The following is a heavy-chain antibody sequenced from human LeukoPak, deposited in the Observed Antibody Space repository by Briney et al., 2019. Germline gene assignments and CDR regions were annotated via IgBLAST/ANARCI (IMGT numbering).Heavy chain of an antibody. CDR3: AKDPTYYYDSSGYSALD. V-gene: IGHV3-23*01. Sequence: QPGGSLRLSCAASGFTFSSYAMSWVRQAPGKGLEWVSAISGSGGSTYYADSVKGRFTISRDNSKNTLYPQMNSLRAEDTAVYYCAKDPTYYYDSSGYSALDWGQGTLVTVSS. CDR1: GFTFSSYA. D-gene: IGHD3-22*01. CDR2: ISGSGGST. J-gene: IGHJ4*02.